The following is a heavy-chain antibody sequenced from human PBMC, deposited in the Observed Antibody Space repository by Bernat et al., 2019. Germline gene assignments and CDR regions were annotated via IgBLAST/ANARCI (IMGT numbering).Heavy chain of an antibody. J-gene: IGHJ6*02. CDR3: ARDKSQFPKRPYCSSTSCRNYYYYYSMDV. V-gene: IGHV4-59*01. CDR1: GGSISSYY. CDR2: IYYSGST. Sequence: QVQLQESGPGLVKPSETLSLTCTVSGGSISSYYWSWIRQPPGKGLEWIGYIYYSGSTNYNPSLKSRVTISVDTSKNQFSLKLSSVTAADTAVYYCARDKSQFPKRPYCSSTSCRNYYYYYSMDVWGQGTTVTVSS. D-gene: IGHD2-2*01.